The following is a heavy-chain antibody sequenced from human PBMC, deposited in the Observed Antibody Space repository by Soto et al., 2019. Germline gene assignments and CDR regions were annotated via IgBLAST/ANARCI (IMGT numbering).Heavy chain of an antibody. D-gene: IGHD5-18*01. V-gene: IGHV1-2*02. J-gene: IGHJ4*01. Sequence: ASVKVSCKASGYTFTGYYMHWVRQAPGQGLEWMGWINPNSGGTNYAQKFQGRVTMTRDTSISTAYMELSRLRSDDTAVYYCARERGYSYGYPPLFDYWGQEPWSPSPQ. CDR2: INPNSGGT. CDR3: ARERGYSYGYPPLFDY. CDR1: GYTFTGYY.